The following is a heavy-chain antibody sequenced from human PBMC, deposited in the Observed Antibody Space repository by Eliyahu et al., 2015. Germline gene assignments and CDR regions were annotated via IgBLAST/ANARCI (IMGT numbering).Heavy chain of an antibody. V-gene: IGHV3-30*02. D-gene: IGHD3-9*01. Sequence: FTISRDNSKNTLYLQMNSLRAEDTAVYYCAKNGNYDILTGYQYYFDYWGQGTLVTVSS. J-gene: IGHJ4*02. CDR3: AKNGNYDILTGYQYYFDY.